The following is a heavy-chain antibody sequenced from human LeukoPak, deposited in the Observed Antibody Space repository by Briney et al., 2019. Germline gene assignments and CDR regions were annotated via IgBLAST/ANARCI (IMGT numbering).Heavy chain of an antibody. J-gene: IGHJ4*02. CDR1: GFTFSSYE. CDR2: ISSSGSTI. V-gene: IGHV3-48*03. Sequence: PGGSLRLSCAASGFTFSSYEMNWVRQAPGKGLEWVSYISSSGSTIYYAGSVKGRFTISRDNAKNSLYLQMNSLRAEDTAVYYCARDGEDGPDYWGQGTLVTVSS. CDR3: ARDGEDGPDY. D-gene: IGHD5-24*01.